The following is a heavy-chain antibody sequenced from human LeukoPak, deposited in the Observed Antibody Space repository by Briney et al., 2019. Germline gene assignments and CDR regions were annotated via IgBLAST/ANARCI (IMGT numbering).Heavy chain of an antibody. D-gene: IGHD2-15*01. CDR3: ARLETHCSGGSCMILWFDP. V-gene: IGHV1-46*01. CDR2: INPSGGST. J-gene: IGHJ5*02. CDR1: GYTFTSYY. Sequence: ASVKVSCKASGYTFTSYYMHWVRQAPGQGLEWMGIINPSGGSTSYAQKFQGRVTMTRDTSTSTVYMELSSLRSDDTAVYYCARLETHCSGGSCMILWFDPWGQGTLVTVSS.